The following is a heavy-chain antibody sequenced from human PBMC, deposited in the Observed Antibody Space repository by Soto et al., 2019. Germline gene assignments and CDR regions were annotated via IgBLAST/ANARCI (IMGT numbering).Heavy chain of an antibody. D-gene: IGHD5-12*01. V-gene: IGHV3-30*18. J-gene: IGHJ6*02. CDR3: AKSHGVATSLSDYAMDI. CDR2: ISYDGNDQ. Sequence: QMQVVESGGNVVQPGRSLRLSCAASGFSFSTYDINWVSQAPGKGLEGVALISYDGNDQYYADSVKGRFTISRDNSKNTVYLQLNSLRLEDPALYYCAKSHGVATSLSDYAMDIWGQGTTVTDSS. CDR1: GFSFSTYD.